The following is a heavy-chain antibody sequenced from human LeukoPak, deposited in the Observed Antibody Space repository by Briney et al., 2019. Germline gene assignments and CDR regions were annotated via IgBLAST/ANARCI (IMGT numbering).Heavy chain of an antibody. V-gene: IGHV4-30-4*08. D-gene: IGHD3-10*01. CDR1: GGSISSGDYY. CDR2: IYYSGST. CDR3: ARALGPSIFDY. J-gene: IGHJ4*02. Sequence: PSQTLSLTCTVSGGSISSGDYYWSWIRQPPGKGLEWIGYIYYSGSTYYNPSLKSRVTISVDTSKDQFSLKLSSVTAADTAVYYCARALGPSIFDYWGQGTLVTVSS.